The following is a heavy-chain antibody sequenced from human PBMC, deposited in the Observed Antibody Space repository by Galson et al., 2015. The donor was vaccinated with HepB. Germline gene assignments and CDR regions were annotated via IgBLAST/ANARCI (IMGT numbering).Heavy chain of an antibody. V-gene: IGHV3-7*01. CDR2: IKQDGSEK. CDR1: GFTFSNYW. CDR3: ARASYGDWGSDAFDI. D-gene: IGHD4-17*01. J-gene: IGHJ3*02. Sequence: SLRLSCAASGFTFSNYWMNWVRQAPGKGLEWVANIKQDGSEKHYVESVEGRFTISRDNAKNSVDPQMSSLRAEDTAVYYCARASYGDWGSDAFDIWGQGTMVTVSS.